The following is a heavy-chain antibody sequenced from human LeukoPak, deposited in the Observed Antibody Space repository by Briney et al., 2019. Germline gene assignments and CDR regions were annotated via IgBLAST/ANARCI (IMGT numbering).Heavy chain of an antibody. V-gene: IGHV3-74*01. CDR1: GFTVSSNY. Sequence: GGSLRLSCAASGFTVSSNYMSWVRQAPGKGLMWVARIKSDGTTIYADSVQGRFTISRDNAKNTVYLQMNSLRVDDTAIYYCTRAITYFYGSVTYDWFDSWGQGTRVTVSS. CDR3: TRAITYFYGSVTYDWFDS. D-gene: IGHD3-10*01. CDR2: IKSDGTT. J-gene: IGHJ5*01.